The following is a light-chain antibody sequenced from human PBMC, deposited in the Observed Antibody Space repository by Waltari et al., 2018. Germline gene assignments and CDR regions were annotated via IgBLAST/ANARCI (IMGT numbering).Light chain of an antibody. V-gene: IGLV2-23*01. CDR2: EGS. CDR1: SSDVGSYNL. J-gene: IGLJ2*01. CDR3: CSYAGSSTLV. Sequence: QSALTQPASVSGSPGQSITISCTGTSSDVGSYNLVSWYQEHPGKAPKLMIYEGSKRPSGFSNRFSGSKSGNTASLTISGLQAEGEADYYCCSYAGSSTLVFGGGTKLTVL.